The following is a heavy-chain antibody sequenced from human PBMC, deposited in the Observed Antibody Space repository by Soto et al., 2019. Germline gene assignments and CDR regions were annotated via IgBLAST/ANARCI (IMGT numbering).Heavy chain of an antibody. D-gene: IGHD3-10*01. V-gene: IGHV1-18*01. Sequence: QVQLLQSGAEGKKPGASVKVSCKASGYTFTSYGISWVRQAPGQGLEWMGWFSAYNGNTNYAQKLQGRVTMTTETTTTTAYMELRSLRSDDTAMYYCASNYLYYYGPGNTNYSGLDVWGQGTTVTVSS. CDR1: GYTFTSYG. CDR3: ASNYLYYYGPGNTNYSGLDV. CDR2: FSAYNGNT. J-gene: IGHJ6*02.